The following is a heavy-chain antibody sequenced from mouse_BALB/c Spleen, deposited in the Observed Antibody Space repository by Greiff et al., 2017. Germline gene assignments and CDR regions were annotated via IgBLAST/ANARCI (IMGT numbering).Heavy chain of an antibody. CDR3: ARGYDGYWYFDV. CDR1: GFAFSSYD. J-gene: IGHJ1*01. D-gene: IGHD2-3*01. CDR2: ISSGGGST. Sequence: EVKLVESGGGLVKPGGSLKLSCAASGFAFSSYDMSWVRQTPEKRLESVAYISSGGGSTYYPDTVKGRFTISRDNAKNTLYLQMSSLRSEDTAMYYCARGYDGYWYFDVWGAGTTVTVSS. V-gene: IGHV5-12-1*01.